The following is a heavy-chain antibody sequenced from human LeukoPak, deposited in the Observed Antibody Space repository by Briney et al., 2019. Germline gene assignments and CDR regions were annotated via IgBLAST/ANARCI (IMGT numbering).Heavy chain of an antibody. CDR2: ISAYNGNT. CDR1: GYTFTRYG. D-gene: IGHD4-17*01. V-gene: IGHV1-18*01. J-gene: IGHJ4*02. CDR3: ARGLTTVICGSSYYFDY. Sequence: ASVKVSCKASGYTFTRYGISWVRQAPGQGLEWMGWISAYNGNTNYAQKLQGRVTMTTDTSTSTAYMELRSLRSDDTAVYSCARGLTTVICGSSYYFDYWGQGTLVTVSS.